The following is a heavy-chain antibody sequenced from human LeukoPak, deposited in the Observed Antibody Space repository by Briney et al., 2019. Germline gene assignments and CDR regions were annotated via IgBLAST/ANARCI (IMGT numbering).Heavy chain of an antibody. CDR3: ARVNTMINWYFDL. Sequence: SETLSLTCTVSGGSISSSSYYWGWIRQPPGKGLEWIGSIYYSGSTYYNPSLKSRVTISVDTSKNQFSLKLSSVTAADTAVYYCARVNTMINWYFDLWGRGTLVTVSS. V-gene: IGHV4-39*07. CDR2: IYYSGST. J-gene: IGHJ2*01. CDR1: GGSISSSSYY. D-gene: IGHD3-22*01.